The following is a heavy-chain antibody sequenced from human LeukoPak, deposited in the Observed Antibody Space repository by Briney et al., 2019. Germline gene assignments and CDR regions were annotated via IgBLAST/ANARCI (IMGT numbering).Heavy chain of an antibody. D-gene: IGHD3-22*01. CDR1: GFTFSTYA. Sequence: GGSLRLSCAASGFTFSTYAMSWVRQAPGKGLEWVSTISGSAGSTYYADSVKGRFTISRDNSKNTLYLQMNSLRAEDTAVYSCAKDFRNGYYITTFDYWGQGTLVTVSS. CDR2: ISGSAGST. V-gene: IGHV3-23*01. J-gene: IGHJ4*02. CDR3: AKDFRNGYYITTFDY.